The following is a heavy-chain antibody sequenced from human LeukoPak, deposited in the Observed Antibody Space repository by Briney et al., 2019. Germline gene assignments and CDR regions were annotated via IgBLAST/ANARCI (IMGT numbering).Heavy chain of an antibody. CDR2: IYYSGST. D-gene: IGHD6-13*01. Sequence: SETLSLTCTVSGGSISSYYWSWVREPPGKGLEWIGYIYYSGSTNYNPSLKNRVTISVDTSKNQFSLKLSSVTAADTAVYYCAKDLATAATADRAFDIWGPGTMVTVSS. CDR3: AKDLATAATADRAFDI. CDR1: GGSISSYY. J-gene: IGHJ3*02. V-gene: IGHV4-59*01.